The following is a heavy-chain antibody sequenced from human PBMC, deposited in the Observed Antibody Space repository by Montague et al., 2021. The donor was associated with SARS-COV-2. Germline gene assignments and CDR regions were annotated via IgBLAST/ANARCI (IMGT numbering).Heavy chain of an antibody. CDR1: GGSISSYY. CDR3: ARGMGGSYLYYFDY. D-gene: IGHD1-26*01. V-gene: IGHV4-59*01. CDR2: IYYSGST. Sequence: SETLSLTCTVSGGSISSYYWSWIRQPAGKGLEWIGYIYYSGSTNXNPSLKSRVTILVDMSKNQFSLKLSSVTAADTAVYYCARGMGGSYLYYFDYWGQGTLVTVSS. J-gene: IGHJ4*02.